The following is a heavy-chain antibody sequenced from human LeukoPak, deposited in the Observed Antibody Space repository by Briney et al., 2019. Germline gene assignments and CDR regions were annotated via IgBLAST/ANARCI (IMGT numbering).Heavy chain of an antibody. D-gene: IGHD3-10*01. CDR3: AGQRAWFGEWAFDY. Sequence: PSETLSLTCTVSGGSISSYYWSWIRQPPRKGLEWIGYIYYSGSTNYNPSLKSRVTISVDTSKNQFSLKLTSVTAADTAVYYCAGQRAWFGEWAFDYWGQGTLVTVSS. CDR1: GGSISSYY. V-gene: IGHV4-59*08. CDR2: IYYSGST. J-gene: IGHJ4*02.